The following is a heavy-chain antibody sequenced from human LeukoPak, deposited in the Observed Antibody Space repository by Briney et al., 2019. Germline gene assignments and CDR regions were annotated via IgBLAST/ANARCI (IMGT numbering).Heavy chain of an antibody. Sequence: ASVKVSCKASGFTFTSSAMQWVRQARGQRLEWIGWIVVGSGNTNYAQKFQERVTITRDMSTSTAYMELSSLRSEDTAVYYCARLPRAGIMITFGGVIANIDGWGQGTLVTVSS. D-gene: IGHD3-16*02. J-gene: IGHJ4*02. CDR1: GFTFTSSA. V-gene: IGHV1-58*02. CDR3: ARLPRAGIMITFGGVIANIDG. CDR2: IVVGSGNT.